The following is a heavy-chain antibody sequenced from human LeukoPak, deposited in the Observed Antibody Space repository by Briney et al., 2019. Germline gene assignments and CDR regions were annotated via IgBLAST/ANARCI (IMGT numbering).Heavy chain of an antibody. CDR3: ARDRAPPPTSTSSPYYYYGMDV. CDR1: GFTFSSYS. V-gene: IGHV3-21*01. D-gene: IGHD2-2*01. J-gene: IGHJ6*02. CDR2: ISSSSSYI. Sequence: GGSLRLSCAASGFTFSSYSMNWVRQAPGRGLEWVSSISSSSSYIYYADSVKGRFTISRDNAKNSLYLQMNSLRAEDTAVYYCARDRAPPPTSTSSPYYYYGMDVWGQGTTVTVSS.